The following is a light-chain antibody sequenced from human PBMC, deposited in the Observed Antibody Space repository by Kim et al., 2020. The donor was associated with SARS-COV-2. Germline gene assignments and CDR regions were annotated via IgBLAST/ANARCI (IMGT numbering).Light chain of an antibody. V-gene: IGLV3-21*04. CDR1: SIGSKS. Sequence: AQGKTTRITYGRNSIGSKSVHWYQPTPGQAPVLVIYYVSDRPSGISERFSGSNSGNTATLTISRVEAGDEADYYCQVWDSSSDHPVFGGGTQLTVL. J-gene: IGLJ2*01. CDR3: QVWDSSSDHPV. CDR2: YVS.